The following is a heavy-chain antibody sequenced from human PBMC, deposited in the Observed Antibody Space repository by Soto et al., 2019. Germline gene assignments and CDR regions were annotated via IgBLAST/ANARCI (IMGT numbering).Heavy chain of an antibody. Sequence: RVESLNISFKGSGYIFSSYWIGWVRLMPGKGLEWMGIFYPGDSDTRYSPSFQGQVTISADKSISTAFLQWSSLRSEDTAVYYCARDPRRSNYYGSSGYPYYFDYWGQGTLVTVSS. V-gene: IGHV5-51*01. D-gene: IGHD3-22*01. CDR1: GYIFSSYW. J-gene: IGHJ4*02. CDR3: ARDPRRSNYYGSSGYPYYFDY. CDR2: FYPGDSDT.